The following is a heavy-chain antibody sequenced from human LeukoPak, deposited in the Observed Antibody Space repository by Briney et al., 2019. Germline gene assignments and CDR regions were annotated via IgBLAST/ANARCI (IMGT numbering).Heavy chain of an antibody. V-gene: IGHV1-2*02. CDR3: ARGGSAMIVVVIKDDAFDI. Sequence: VASVKVSCKASGYTFTGYYMHWVRRAPGQGLEWMGWINPNSGGTNYAQKFQGRVTMTRDMSTSTVYMELSSLRSEDTAVYYCARGGSAMIVVVIKDDAFDIWGQGTMVTVSS. D-gene: IGHD3-22*01. CDR2: INPNSGGT. CDR1: GYTFTGYY. J-gene: IGHJ3*02.